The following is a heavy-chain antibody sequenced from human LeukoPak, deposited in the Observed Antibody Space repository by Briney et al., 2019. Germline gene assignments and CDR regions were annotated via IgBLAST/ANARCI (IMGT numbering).Heavy chain of an antibody. D-gene: IGHD2-2*01. CDR2: IYYIGST. CDR3: ASAPAAIDYYGMDV. J-gene: IGHJ6*02. CDR1: GASTSSYY. Sequence: SETLSLTCTVSGASTSSYYWSWIRQPPGKGLEWIVYIYYIGSTNYNPSLKSRVTISVDTSKNQFSLKLSSVTAADTAVYYCASAPAAIDYYGMDVWGQGTTVTVSS. V-gene: IGHV4-59*12.